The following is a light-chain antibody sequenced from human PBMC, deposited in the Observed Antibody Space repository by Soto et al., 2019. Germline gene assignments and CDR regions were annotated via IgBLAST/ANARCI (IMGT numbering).Light chain of an antibody. CDR1: SSDVGAYDF. CDR3: SSFTSSTTWV. Sequence: QSALTQPASVSGSPGQSITISCTGTSSDVGAYDFVSWYQHSPGKAPKLVTFDVTHRPPGISDRFSGSKSGNTASLTISELQAEDEADYYCSSFTSSTTWVFGGGTKVTVL. V-gene: IGLV2-14*01. J-gene: IGLJ3*02. CDR2: DVT.